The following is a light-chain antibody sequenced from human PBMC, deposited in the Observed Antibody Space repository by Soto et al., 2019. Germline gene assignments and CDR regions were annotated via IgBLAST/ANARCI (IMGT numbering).Light chain of an antibody. V-gene: IGLV4-60*03. Sequence: QSVLTQSSSASASLGSSVKLTCTLSSGHSSNIIAWHHQQPGKAPRYLMRLEGSGGYNKGSGVPDRFSGSSSGADRYLTISNLQSEDEAEYYCETWDSNSRVFGGGTKLTVL. CDR3: ETWDSNSRV. CDR1: SGHSSNI. J-gene: IGLJ2*01. CDR2: LEGSGGY.